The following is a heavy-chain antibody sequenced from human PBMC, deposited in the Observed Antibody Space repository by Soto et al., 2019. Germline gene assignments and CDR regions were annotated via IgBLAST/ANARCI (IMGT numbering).Heavy chain of an antibody. V-gene: IGHV5-51*01. D-gene: IGHD3-9*01. J-gene: IGHJ5*02. CDR3: ARRLYFDTWFDP. Sequence: PGESLKISCKASGDNFATFWIGWVRQVPGEGLEWMAIIYPENSNVEYSPSYKGRITISAHKSLNTAYLQWNSLRASDSAMYYCARRLYFDTWFDPWGQGTLVTVSS. CDR1: GDNFATFW. CDR2: IYPENSNV.